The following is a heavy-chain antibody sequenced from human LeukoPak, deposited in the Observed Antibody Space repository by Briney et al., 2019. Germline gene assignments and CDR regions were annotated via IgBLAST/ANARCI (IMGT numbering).Heavy chain of an antibody. Sequence: GSLSLSCAASGFTFSSYAMSWVRQAPGKGLKWFSAISGSGGSTPYADSVKGRFPISRDNSKNTLYLQMNSLRAEDTAVYYCAKYYYDSSGYSDYWGQGTLVTVSS. CDR3: AKYYYDSSGYSDY. V-gene: IGHV3-23*01. J-gene: IGHJ4*02. CDR1: GFTFSSYA. D-gene: IGHD3-22*01. CDR2: ISGSGGST.